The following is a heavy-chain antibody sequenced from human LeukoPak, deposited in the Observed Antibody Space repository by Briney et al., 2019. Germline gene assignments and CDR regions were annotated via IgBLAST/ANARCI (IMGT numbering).Heavy chain of an antibody. Sequence: SVKVSCKASGGTFSSYAISWVRQAPGQGLEWMGGIIPIFGTANYAQEFQGRVTITADESTSTAYMELSSLRSEDTAVYYCARGGEYNWNDLIDYWGQGTLVTVSS. CDR2: IIPIFGTA. CDR1: GGTFSSYA. V-gene: IGHV1-69*13. J-gene: IGHJ4*02. CDR3: ARGGEYNWNDLIDY. D-gene: IGHD1-1*01.